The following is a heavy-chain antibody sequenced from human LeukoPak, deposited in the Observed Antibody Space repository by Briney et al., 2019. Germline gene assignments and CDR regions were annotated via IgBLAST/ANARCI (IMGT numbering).Heavy chain of an antibody. D-gene: IGHD3-10*01. CDR1: GGSISSYY. CDR2: IYTSGST. J-gene: IGHJ4*02. Sequence: PSETLSLTCTVSGGSISSYYWSWIRQPAGKGLEWIGRIYTSGSTNYNPSLKSRVTMSVDTSKNQFSLKLSSVTAAGTAVYYCARDTPYYYGSGSYWPADYWGQGTLVTVSS. V-gene: IGHV4-4*07. CDR3: ARDTPYYYGSGSYWPADY.